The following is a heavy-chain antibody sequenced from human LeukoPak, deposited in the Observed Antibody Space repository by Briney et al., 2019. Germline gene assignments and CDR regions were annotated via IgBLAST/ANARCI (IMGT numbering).Heavy chain of an antibody. CDR2: INPNSGGT. CDR3: ARDGGYVWGSYRYSDFDY. Sequence: ASVKVSCKASGYTFTGYYMHWVRQAPGQGLEWMGRINPNSGGTNYAQKFQGRVTMTRDTSISTAYMELRSLRSDDTAVYYCARDGGYVWGSYRYSDFDYWGQGTLVTVSS. J-gene: IGHJ4*02. D-gene: IGHD3-16*02. CDR1: GYTFTGYY. V-gene: IGHV1-2*06.